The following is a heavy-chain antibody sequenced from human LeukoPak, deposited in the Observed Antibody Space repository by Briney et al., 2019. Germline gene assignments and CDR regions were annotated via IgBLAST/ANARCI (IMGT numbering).Heavy chain of an antibody. CDR3: ARGPKYIASTGPHYFDY. J-gene: IGHJ4*02. Sequence: GGSLRLSCAASGFTFGSYSMNWVRQAPGKGLEWVSSISHGSSYIYYADSVKGRFTISRDNAENSLYLQMNSLRAEDTAVYYCARGPKYIASTGPHYFDYWGQGALVTVSS. CDR1: GFTFGSYS. D-gene: IGHD1-1*01. V-gene: IGHV3-21*01. CDR2: ISHGSSYI.